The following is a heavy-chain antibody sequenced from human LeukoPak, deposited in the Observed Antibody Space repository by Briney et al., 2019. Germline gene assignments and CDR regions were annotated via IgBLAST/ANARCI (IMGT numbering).Heavy chain of an antibody. D-gene: IGHD4-23*01. CDR3: TRDIHGGKPYYYYYMDV. Sequence: PGGSLRLSCTASGFTFGDYAISWVRQAPGKGLEWVGFIRSKAYGGTTEYAASVKGRFTISRDDSKSIAYLQMNSLKTEDTAVYYCTRDIHGGKPYYYYYMDVWGKGTTVTISS. V-gene: IGHV3-49*04. J-gene: IGHJ6*03. CDR2: IRSKAYGGTT. CDR1: GFTFGDYA.